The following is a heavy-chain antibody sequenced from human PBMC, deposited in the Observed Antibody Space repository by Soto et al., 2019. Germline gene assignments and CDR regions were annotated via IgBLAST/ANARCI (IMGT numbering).Heavy chain of an antibody. J-gene: IGHJ6*02. CDR1: GGSFSGFY. Sequence: QVQLQQWGAGLLKPSETLSLTCAVYGGSFSGFYWSWIRQPPGQGLAWIGESNHSGSTHYNPSPKCRVTISVGASKSQFSRKLSSVTAADTAVYYGARGTGYDIVTGSPYDYGMDVWGQGTTVTVSS. D-gene: IGHD3-9*01. CDR3: ARGTGYDIVTGSPYDYGMDV. CDR2: SNHSGST. V-gene: IGHV4-34*01.